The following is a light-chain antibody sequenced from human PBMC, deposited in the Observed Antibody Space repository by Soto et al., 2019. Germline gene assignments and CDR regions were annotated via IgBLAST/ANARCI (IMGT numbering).Light chain of an antibody. CDR2: DAS. V-gene: IGKV3-11*01. J-gene: IGKJ5*01. CDR3: QLCSNWPPT. CDR1: QTVSRSA. Sequence: PGERAPLSCMASQTVSRSALAWYQQKPGQAPRLLIYDASNRATGIPARFSGSGSGTDFTLTISSLEPEDFAVYYCQLCSNWPPTFGQGTRLEIK.